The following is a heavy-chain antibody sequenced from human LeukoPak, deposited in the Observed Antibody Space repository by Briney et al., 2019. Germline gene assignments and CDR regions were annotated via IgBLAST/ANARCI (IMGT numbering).Heavy chain of an antibody. D-gene: IGHD6-6*01. CDR3: ARAIASQLVFHYYYYMDV. Sequence: PSETLSLTCTVSGGSISSYYWSWIRQPAGKGLEWIGRIYTSGSTNYNPSLKSRVTMSVDTSKNQFSLKLSSVTAADTAVYYCARAIASQLVFHYYYYMDVWGKGTTVTVSS. CDR2: IYTSGST. CDR1: GGSISSYY. V-gene: IGHV4-4*07. J-gene: IGHJ6*03.